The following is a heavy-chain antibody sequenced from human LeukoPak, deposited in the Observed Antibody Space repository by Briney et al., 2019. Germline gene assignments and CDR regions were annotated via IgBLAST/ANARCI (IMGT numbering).Heavy chain of an antibody. CDR3: ARDWGSGRDTFDI. CDR1: GGSISTYY. V-gene: IGHV4-59*01. D-gene: IGHD3-16*01. Sequence: SETLSLTCTVSGGSISTYYWSWIRQPPGKGLEWIGYIHYSGTTNYNPSLRSRVTISVDTSKNQFSLRLSSVTAVDTAVYYCARDWGSGRDTFDIWGQGTMVTVSS. J-gene: IGHJ3*02. CDR2: IHYSGTT.